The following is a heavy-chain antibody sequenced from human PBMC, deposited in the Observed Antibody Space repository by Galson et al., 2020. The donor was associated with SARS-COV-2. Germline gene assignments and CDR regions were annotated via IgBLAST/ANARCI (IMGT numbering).Heavy chain of an antibody. D-gene: IGHD2-15*01. CDR1: GFAFDSYA. CDR3: VRDVVEGRQYFDY. CDR2: IDSSGSTK. V-gene: IGHV3-48*01. J-gene: IGHJ4*02. Sequence: GGSLRLSCAASGFAFDSYAMNWVRQAPGKGPEWLAYIDSSGSTKFYADSVKGRFTISRDNAEHSLFLQVDSLRVEDTAVYYCVRDVVEGRQYFDYWGQGTLLTVSS.